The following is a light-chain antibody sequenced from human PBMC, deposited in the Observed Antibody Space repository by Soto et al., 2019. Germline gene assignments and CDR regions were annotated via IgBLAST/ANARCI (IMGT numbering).Light chain of an antibody. CDR1: SGHSTYA. CDR3: QTWGTGIWV. J-gene: IGLJ3*02. CDR2: LNSDGSH. V-gene: IGLV4-69*01. Sequence: QLVVTQSPSASASLGASVKLTCTLSSGHSTYAIAWHQQQPEKGPRYLMNLNSDGSHSKGDGIPDRFSGSSSGTERYLTISSLQSDDVADYYCQTWGTGIWVFGGGTKLTVL.